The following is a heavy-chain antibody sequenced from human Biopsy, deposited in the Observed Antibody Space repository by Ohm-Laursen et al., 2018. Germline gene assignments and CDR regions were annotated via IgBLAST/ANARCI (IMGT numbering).Heavy chain of an antibody. J-gene: IGHJ4*02. D-gene: IGHD3-16*02. CDR1: GYNFISYS. Sequence: SVKVSCKPSGYNFISYSINWVRQAPGQGLEWMGWIRPLNGDTKYGQKFQDRVTMTTDTSTSTVYMELTSLRSDDTAVYYCARGEVTFGELIVSLDHWGQGTLVTVSS. CDR2: IRPLNGDT. V-gene: IGHV1-18*01. CDR3: ARGEVTFGELIVSLDH.